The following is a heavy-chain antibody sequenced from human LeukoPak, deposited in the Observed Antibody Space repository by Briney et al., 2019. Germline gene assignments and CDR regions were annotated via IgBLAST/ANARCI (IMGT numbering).Heavy chain of an antibody. V-gene: IGHV1-18*01. CDR1: GYTFTSYG. D-gene: IGHD6-13*01. Sequence: GASVKVSCKASGYTFTSYGISWVRQAPGQGLEWMGWISAYNGNTNYAQKLQGRVTMTTDTSTSTAYMELRSLRSDDTAVYYCARTRAAAGYSSFWFDPWGQGTLVTVSS. CDR3: ARTRAAAGYSSFWFDP. CDR2: ISAYNGNT. J-gene: IGHJ5*02.